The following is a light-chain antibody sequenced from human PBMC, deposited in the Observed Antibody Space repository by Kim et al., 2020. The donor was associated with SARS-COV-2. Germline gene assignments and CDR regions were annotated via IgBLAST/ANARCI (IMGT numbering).Light chain of an antibody. CDR1: ALPKQY. J-gene: IGLJ3*02. CDR3: QSADSSGTPWV. CDR2: KDS. V-gene: IGLV3-25*03. Sequence: SYELTQPPSVSVSPGQTARITCSGDALPKQYAYWYQQKPGQAPVLVIYKDSESPSGIPERFSGSSSGTTVTLTISGVQAEDEADYYCQSADSSGTPWVFGGGTQLTVL.